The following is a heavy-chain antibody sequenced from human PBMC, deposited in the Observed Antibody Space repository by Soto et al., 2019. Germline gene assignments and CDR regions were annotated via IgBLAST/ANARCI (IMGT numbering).Heavy chain of an antibody. V-gene: IGHV5-10-1*01. CDR1: GCSFPRYL. J-gene: IGHJ6*02. D-gene: IGHD2-2*01. Sequence: KGSGCSFPRYLMTWVLEMTWRGLVRKGRIDPSDSYTNYSPSFQGHVTISADKSISTAYLQWSSLKASDTAMYYCARHTGIVVVPAAIPLYYYYGMDVWGQGTTVTVSS. CDR2: IDPSDSYT. CDR3: ARHTGIVVVPAAIPLYYYYGMDV.